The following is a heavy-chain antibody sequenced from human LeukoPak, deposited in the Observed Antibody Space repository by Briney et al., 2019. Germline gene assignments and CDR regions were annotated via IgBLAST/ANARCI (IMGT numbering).Heavy chain of an antibody. D-gene: IGHD3-22*01. CDR1: GFTFSSYA. V-gene: IGHV3-23*01. J-gene: IGHJ3*02. Sequence: PGGSLRLSCAASGFTFSSYAMSWVRQAPGKGLEWDSAISGSGGSTYYADSVKGRCTISRDNSKNTLYLQMNSLRAEDTAVYYCAKYRITMIVVGGAFDIWGQGTMVTVSS. CDR2: ISGSGGST. CDR3: AKYRITMIVVGGAFDI.